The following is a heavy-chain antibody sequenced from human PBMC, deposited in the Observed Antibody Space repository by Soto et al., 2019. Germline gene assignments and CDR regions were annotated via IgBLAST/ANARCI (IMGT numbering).Heavy chain of an antibody. J-gene: IGHJ3*02. V-gene: IGHV1-18*01. Sequence: ASVKVSCKASGYTFTSYGISWVRQAPGQGLEWMGWISAYNGNTNYAQKLQGRVTMTTDTSTSTAYMELRSLRSDDTAVYYCARDLSIRYFDWSDAFDIWGQGTMVTVSS. D-gene: IGHD3-9*01. CDR1: GYTFTSYG. CDR3: ARDLSIRYFDWSDAFDI. CDR2: ISAYNGNT.